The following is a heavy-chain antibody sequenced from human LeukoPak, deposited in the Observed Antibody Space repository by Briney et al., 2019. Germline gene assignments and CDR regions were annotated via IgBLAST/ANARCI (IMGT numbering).Heavy chain of an antibody. V-gene: IGHV3-7*01. CDR1: GFTFSSYW. CDR3: ARWSISYYMDV. D-gene: IGHD3-3*01. J-gene: IGHJ6*03. Sequence: GGSLRLSCAASGFTFSSYWMSWVRQAPGKGLEWVANIKQDGSEKYYVDSVKGRFTISRDNAKNSLYLQMNSLRAEDTAEYYCARWSISYYMDVWGKGTTVTVSS. CDR2: IKQDGSEK.